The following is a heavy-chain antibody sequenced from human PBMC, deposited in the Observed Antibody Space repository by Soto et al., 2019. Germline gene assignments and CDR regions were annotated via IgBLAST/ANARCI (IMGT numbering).Heavy chain of an antibody. CDR3: ATYKLTGDQRLAFDI. CDR1: GFTFSSYW. D-gene: IGHD7-27*01. Sequence: GGSLRLSCAASGFTFSSYWMSWVRQAPGKGLEWVANIKQDGSEKYYVDSVKGRFTISRDNAKNSLYLQMNSLRAEDTAVYYCATYKLTGDQRLAFDIWGQGTMVTVSS. J-gene: IGHJ3*02. CDR2: IKQDGSEK. V-gene: IGHV3-7*03.